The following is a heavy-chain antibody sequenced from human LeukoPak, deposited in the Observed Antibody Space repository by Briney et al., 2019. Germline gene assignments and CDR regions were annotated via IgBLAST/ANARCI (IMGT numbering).Heavy chain of an antibody. CDR3: ARDLLGYSYDAYYFDF. D-gene: IGHD5-18*01. J-gene: IGHJ4*02. V-gene: IGHV3-33*01. CDR1: GFIFSSHG. Sequence: PGGSLRLSCAASGFIFSSHGMHWVRQAPGKGLEWVAVIWYDGSKKYHADSVKGRFTISRDNSKNTLYLQMNSLRAEDTAVYYCARDLLGYSYDAYYFDFWGQGTLVTVSS. CDR2: IWYDGSKK.